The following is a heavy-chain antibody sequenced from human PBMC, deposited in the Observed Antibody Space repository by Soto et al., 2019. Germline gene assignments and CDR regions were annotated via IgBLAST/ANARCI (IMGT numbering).Heavy chain of an antibody. CDR1: GGSISSYY. V-gene: IGHV4-59*08. Sequence: QVQLQESGPGLVKPSETLSLTCTVSGGSISSYYWSWIRQPPGKGLEWIGYIYYSGSTNYNPSLKSRVTISVDTSKNPFSLKLSSVTAADTAVYYCARADCSSTSCYSHYMDVWGKGTTVTVSS. CDR3: ARADCSSTSCYSHYMDV. J-gene: IGHJ6*03. CDR2: IYYSGST. D-gene: IGHD2-2*02.